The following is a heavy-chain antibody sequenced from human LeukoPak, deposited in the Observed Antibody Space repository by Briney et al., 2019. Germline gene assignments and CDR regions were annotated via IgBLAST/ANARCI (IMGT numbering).Heavy chain of an antibody. CDR3: AREGRYYDILTGPPPAYYFDY. Sequence: GESLKISCKGSGHSFTSYWIGWVRQMPGKGLEWMGIIYPGDSDTRYSPSFQVTVTISADKSLITAYLQCSSLKASDNAMYHCAREGRYYDILTGPPPAYYFDYWGQGTLVTVSS. CDR2: IYPGDSDT. D-gene: IGHD3-9*01. CDR1: GHSFTSYW. V-gene: IGHV5-51*01. J-gene: IGHJ4*02.